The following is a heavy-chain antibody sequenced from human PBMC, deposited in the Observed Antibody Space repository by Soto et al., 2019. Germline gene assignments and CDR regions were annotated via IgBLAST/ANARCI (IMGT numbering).Heavy chain of an antibody. Sequence: QVQLVQSGAEVKKPGSSVKVSCKASGGTFSNYAISWMRQAPGQGLEWMGGIIPIFAIANYARKFQGRVTITADASARTVYMELSSLRSEDTAVYYCATSSSPRWDNWFDPCGQGTLVTVSS. J-gene: IGHJ5*02. V-gene: IGHV1-69*01. CDR1: GGTFSNYA. D-gene: IGHD6-13*01. CDR2: IIPIFAIA. CDR3: ATSSSPRWDNWFDP.